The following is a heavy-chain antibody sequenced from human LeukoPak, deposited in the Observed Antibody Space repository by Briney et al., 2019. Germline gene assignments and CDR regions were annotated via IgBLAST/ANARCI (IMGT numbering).Heavy chain of an antibody. CDR3: AKDSSAVPDYFDY. CDR1: GFTFSSYS. Sequence: PGGSLRLSCAASGFTFSSYSMNWVRQAPGKGLEWVSSISSSSSYIYYADSVKGRFTISRDNSKNTLYLQMNSLRAEDTAVYYCAKDSSAVPDYFDYWGQGTLVTVSS. CDR2: ISSSSSYI. D-gene: IGHD6-6*01. J-gene: IGHJ4*02. V-gene: IGHV3-21*04.